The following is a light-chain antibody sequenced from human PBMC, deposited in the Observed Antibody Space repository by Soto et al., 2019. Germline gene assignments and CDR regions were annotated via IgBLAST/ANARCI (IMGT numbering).Light chain of an antibody. CDR3: QSYDRSTPVV. CDR1: SGSIASNY. J-gene: IGLJ2*01. V-gene: IGLV6-57*04. CDR2: EDN. Sequence: NFMLTQPHSVSESPGKTVTISCTRSSGSIASNYVQWYQQRPGSAPTTVIYEDNQRPSGVPDRFSGSIDSSSNSASLTISGLKTEDEADYYCQSYDRSTPVVFGGGTKPTVL.